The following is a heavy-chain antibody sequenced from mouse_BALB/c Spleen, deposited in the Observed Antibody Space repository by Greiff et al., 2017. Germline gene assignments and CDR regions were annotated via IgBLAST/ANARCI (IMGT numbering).Heavy chain of an antibody. Sequence: EVMLVESGGGLVQPGGSMKLSCVASGFTFSNYWMNWVRQSPEKGLEWVAEIRLKSNNYATHYAESVKGRFTISRDDSKSSVYLQMNNLRAEDTGIYYCTSVYGSSNYFDYWGQGTTLTVSS. CDR2: IRLKSNNYAT. J-gene: IGHJ2*01. D-gene: IGHD1-1*01. V-gene: IGHV6-6*02. CDR1: GFTFSNYW. CDR3: TSVYGSSNYFDY.